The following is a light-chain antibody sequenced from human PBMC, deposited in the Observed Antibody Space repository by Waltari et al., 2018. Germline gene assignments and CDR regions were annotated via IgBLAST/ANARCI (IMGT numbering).Light chain of an antibody. CDR2: GAS. Sequence: IVMTQSPAALSVSPGERATLSCRASQSISNNLAWYQHTPGQPPRLLISGASTRATGVPARFSGSGSGTEFTLTISSLQSEDSAIYFCQQYNTWPPSTFGQGTKLAIK. J-gene: IGKJ2*02. CDR3: QQYNTWPPST. CDR1: QSISNN. V-gene: IGKV3-15*01.